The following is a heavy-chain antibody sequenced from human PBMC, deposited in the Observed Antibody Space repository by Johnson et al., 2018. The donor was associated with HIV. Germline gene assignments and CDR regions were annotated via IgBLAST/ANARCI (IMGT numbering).Heavy chain of an antibody. D-gene: IGHD6-19*01. CDR1: GFTFSNYA. Sequence: QVQLVESGGGVVQPGRSLRLSCAASGFTFSNYAVHWVRQAPGKGLEWVAIISSDESKKYYADSVKGRFTISRDNSMNTLYLQMNSLKTEDTAVYYCARDLGWLEGTHDAFDIWGQGTMVTVSS. CDR3: ARDLGWLEGTHDAFDI. CDR2: ISSDESKK. V-gene: IGHV3-30*04. J-gene: IGHJ3*02.